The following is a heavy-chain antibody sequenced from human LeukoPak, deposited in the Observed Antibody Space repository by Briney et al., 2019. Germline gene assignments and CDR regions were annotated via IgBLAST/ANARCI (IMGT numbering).Heavy chain of an antibody. Sequence: GGSLRLSCAASGFIFSGYWMHWVRQAPGKGLVWLSRIKNDGSITSYADSVKGRFTISRDNARITLYLQMSSLRVEDTAVYYCVRTLFDSGGYFYDYWGQGTLVTVSS. V-gene: IGHV3-74*01. CDR2: IKNDGSIT. CDR1: GFIFSGYW. J-gene: IGHJ4*02. D-gene: IGHD3-22*01. CDR3: VRTLFDSGGYFYDY.